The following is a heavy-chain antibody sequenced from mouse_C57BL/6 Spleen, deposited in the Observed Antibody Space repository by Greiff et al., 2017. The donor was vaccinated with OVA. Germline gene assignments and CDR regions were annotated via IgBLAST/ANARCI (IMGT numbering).Heavy chain of an antibody. V-gene: IGHV5-6*01. CDR1: GFTFSSYG. D-gene: IGHD2-2*01. Sequence: EVMLVESGGDLVKPGGSLKLSCAASGFTFSSYGMSWVRQTPDQRLEWVATISSGGSYTYYPDSLKGRFTISRDNAKNTLYLQMSSLKSEDTAMDYGARQGTGLRQNYFDYWGQGTTLTVSS. CDR2: ISSGGSYT. J-gene: IGHJ2*01. CDR3: ARQGTGLRQNYFDY.